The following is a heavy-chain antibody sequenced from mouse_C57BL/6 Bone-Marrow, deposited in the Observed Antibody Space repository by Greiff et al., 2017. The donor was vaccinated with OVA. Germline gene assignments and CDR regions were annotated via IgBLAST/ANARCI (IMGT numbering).Heavy chain of an antibody. Sequence: DVKLRESGGGLVKPGGSLKLSCAASGFTFSSYAMSWVRQTPEKRLEWVATISDGGSYTYYPANVTGRFTVSRDNAKNNLYLQMSHLKSEDTAMYYCARVYFDYGGQGTTLTVSS. V-gene: IGHV5-4*03. CDR1: GFTFSSYA. J-gene: IGHJ2*01. CDR2: ISDGGSYT. CDR3: ARVYFDY.